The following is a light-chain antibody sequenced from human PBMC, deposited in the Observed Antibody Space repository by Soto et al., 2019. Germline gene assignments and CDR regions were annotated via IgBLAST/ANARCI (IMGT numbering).Light chain of an antibody. CDR3: QQCLSVPYT. CDR2: SAS. Sequence: IVMTRSPDSLALSRGERAPINCKSSQGVSYSSTIKHYLAWYQQKAGQPPKLLIYSASIRESGVPDRFSGSGSGTDFTLTISTLQAEDVAVYYCQQCLSVPYTFGGGTKVELK. CDR1: QGVSYSSTIKHY. J-gene: IGKJ4*01. V-gene: IGKV4-1*01.